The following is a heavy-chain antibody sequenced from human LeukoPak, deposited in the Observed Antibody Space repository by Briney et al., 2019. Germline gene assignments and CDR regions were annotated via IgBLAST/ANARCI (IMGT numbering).Heavy chain of an antibody. CDR3: AREEWWFDP. D-gene: IGHD2-8*01. Sequence: GGSLRLSCAASGFTFSTSWMSWVRQAPGKNLEWVANIKQDGGETQYADSVKGRFTISRDNAKNSLYLQMNSPRAEDTAIYYCAREEWWFDPWGQGTLVTVSS. CDR2: IKQDGGET. CDR1: GFTFSTSW. J-gene: IGHJ5*02. V-gene: IGHV3-7*01.